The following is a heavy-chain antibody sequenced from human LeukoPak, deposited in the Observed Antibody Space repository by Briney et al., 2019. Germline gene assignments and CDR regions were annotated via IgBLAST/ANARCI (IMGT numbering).Heavy chain of an antibody. CDR1: GFTFSSYA. J-gene: IGHJ4*02. Sequence: GGSPRLSCAASGFTFSSYAMSWVRQAPGKGLEWVSAISGSGGSTYYADSVKGRFTISRDNSKNTLYLQMNSLRAEDTAVYYCAKDPGYSSGPVPGDYWGQGTLVTVSS. CDR2: ISGSGGST. CDR3: AKDPGYSSGPVPGDY. D-gene: IGHD6-19*01. V-gene: IGHV3-23*01.